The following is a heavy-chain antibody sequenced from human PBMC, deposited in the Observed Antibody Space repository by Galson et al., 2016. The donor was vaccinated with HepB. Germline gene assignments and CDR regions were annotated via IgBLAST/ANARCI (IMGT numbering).Heavy chain of an antibody. CDR3: TRGGLDY. V-gene: IGHV3-64D*06. Sequence: SLRLSCAASGFTFSSFVMHWVRQAPGKGLEYVSGISSNGGSTYYADSVKGRFTISRDNAKNALSLHMSSLRSEYTAVYYCTRGGLDYWGQGTLVTVSS. J-gene: IGHJ4*02. CDR1: GFTFSSFV. D-gene: IGHD2-8*02. CDR2: ISSNGGST.